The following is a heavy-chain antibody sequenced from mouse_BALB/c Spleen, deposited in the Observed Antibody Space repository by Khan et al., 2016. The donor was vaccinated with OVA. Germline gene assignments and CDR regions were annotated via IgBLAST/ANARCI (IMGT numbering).Heavy chain of an antibody. J-gene: IGHJ3*01. D-gene: IGHD4-1*01. CDR3: AMGRTY. CDR2: ISYSGCT. CDR1: GYSITSDYA. Sequence: QSGPGLVKPSQSLSLTCTVTGYSITSDYAWNWIRQFPGNKLEWMGYISYSGCTSYNPSLKSRISGTRDTSKNQFFLQLNSVTTEDTATYYCAMGRTYWGQGTLVTVSA. V-gene: IGHV3-2*02.